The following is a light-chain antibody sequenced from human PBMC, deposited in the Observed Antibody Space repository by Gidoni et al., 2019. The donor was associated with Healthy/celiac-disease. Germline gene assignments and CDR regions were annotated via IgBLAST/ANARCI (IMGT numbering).Light chain of an antibody. J-gene: IGLJ2*01. Sequence: QSVLTQPPTVSGAPGQRVTISCTGSSSNIGAGYDVHWYQQLPGTAPKPPIYGNSNRPSGVPDRFSGSKSGTSASLAITGLQAEDEADYYCQFYDSSLSVVFGGGTKLTVL. V-gene: IGLV1-40*01. CDR1: SSNIGAGYD. CDR3: QFYDSSLSVV. CDR2: GNS.